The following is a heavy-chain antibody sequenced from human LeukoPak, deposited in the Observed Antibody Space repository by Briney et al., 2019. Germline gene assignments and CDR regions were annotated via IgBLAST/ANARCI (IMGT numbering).Heavy chain of an antibody. CDR1: GGSFSDYY. D-gene: IGHD3-10*01. Sequence: SETLSLTCAVYGGSFSDYYWSWIRQSPGKGLEWIGEINHRGSTNYNPSLKSRVTISVDTSKNQFSLKLSSVTAADTAVYYCARDSGDYYGSGSYNYWGQGTLVTVSS. CDR2: INHRGST. CDR3: ARDSGDYYGSGSYNY. V-gene: IGHV4-34*01. J-gene: IGHJ4*02.